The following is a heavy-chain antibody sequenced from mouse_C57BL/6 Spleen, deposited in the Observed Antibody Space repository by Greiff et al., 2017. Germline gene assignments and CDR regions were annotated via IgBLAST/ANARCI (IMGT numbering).Heavy chain of an antibody. CDR1: GFTFSSYA. Sequence: EVQLQESGEGLVKPGGSLKLSCAASGFTFSSYAMSWVRQTPEKRLEWVAYISSGGDYIYYADTVKGRFTISRDNARNTLYLQMSSLKSEDTAMYYCSTVVPYYYAMDYWGQGTSVTVSS. CDR3: STVVPYYYAMDY. D-gene: IGHD1-1*01. CDR2: ISSGGDYI. J-gene: IGHJ4*01. V-gene: IGHV5-9-1*02.